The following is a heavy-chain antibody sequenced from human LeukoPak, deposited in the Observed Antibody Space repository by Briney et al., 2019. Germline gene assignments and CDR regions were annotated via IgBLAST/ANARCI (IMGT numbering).Heavy chain of an antibody. V-gene: IGHV1-69*04. Sequence: ASVKVSCKASGGTFSSYAISWVRQAPGQGLEWMGRIIPILGIANYAQKFQGRVTITADKSTSTAYMELSSLRPEDMAVYYCARAAPYYYDSSGYSFYFDYWGQGTLVTVSS. CDR1: GGTFSSYA. CDR2: IIPILGIA. CDR3: ARAAPYYYDSSGYSFYFDY. D-gene: IGHD3-22*01. J-gene: IGHJ4*02.